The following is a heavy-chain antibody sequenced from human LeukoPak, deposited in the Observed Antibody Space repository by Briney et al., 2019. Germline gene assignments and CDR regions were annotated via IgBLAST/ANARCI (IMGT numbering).Heavy chain of an antibody. D-gene: IGHD4-17*01. Sequence: SETLSLTCTVSGYSISSGYYWGWIRQPPGKGLEWIGSIYHSGSTYYNPSLKSRVTISVDTSKNQFSLKLSSVTAADTAVYYCARHHLTTVGAFDIWGQGTMVTVSS. V-gene: IGHV4-38-2*02. CDR1: GYSISSGYY. CDR3: ARHHLTTVGAFDI. J-gene: IGHJ3*02. CDR2: IYHSGST.